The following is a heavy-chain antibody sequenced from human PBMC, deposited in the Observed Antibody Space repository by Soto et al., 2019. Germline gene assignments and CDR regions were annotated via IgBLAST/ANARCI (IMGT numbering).Heavy chain of an antibody. V-gene: IGHV1-69*06. Sequence: SVKVSCKASGYTFTGYYMHWVRQAPGQGLEWMGWIIPIFGTANYAQKFQGRVTITADKSTSTAYMELSSLRSEDTAVYYCARSEGGYCSGGSCLVGMDVWGQGTTVTVSS. CDR2: IIPIFGTA. D-gene: IGHD2-15*01. J-gene: IGHJ6*02. CDR3: ARSEGGYCSGGSCLVGMDV. CDR1: GYTFTGYY.